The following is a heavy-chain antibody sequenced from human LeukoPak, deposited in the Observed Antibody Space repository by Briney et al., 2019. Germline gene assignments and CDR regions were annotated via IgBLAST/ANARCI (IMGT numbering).Heavy chain of an antibody. CDR2: IYGADNT. J-gene: IGHJ4*02. V-gene: IGHV3-66*01. Sequence: GGSLRLSCAASGFTVSSNYMSWVRQAPGKGLEWVSVIYGADNTYYADSVKGRLTISRDNSKNTLYLQMNSLRAEDTAVYYCAKGSSVAGTIFGYWGQGTLVTVSS. D-gene: IGHD6-19*01. CDR1: GFTVSSNY. CDR3: AKGSSVAGTIFGY.